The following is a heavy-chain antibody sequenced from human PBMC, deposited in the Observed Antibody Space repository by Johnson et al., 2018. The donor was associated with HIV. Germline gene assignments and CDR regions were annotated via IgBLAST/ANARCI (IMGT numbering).Heavy chain of an antibody. CDR2: IRSKGNNYAT. D-gene: IGHD2-15*01. Sequence: MQLVESGGGLVQPGGSLKLACAASGFTFSGSALHWVRQASGKGLEWVGHIRSKGNNYATAYAASVKGRFTISRDDSQNTAYLQMNRLKTEDPAVYYCTKLVGYCSGGGCYTPGDIWGQGTMVTVSS. CDR1: GFTFSGSA. V-gene: IGHV3-73*01. CDR3: TKLVGYCSGGGCYTPGDI. J-gene: IGHJ3*02.